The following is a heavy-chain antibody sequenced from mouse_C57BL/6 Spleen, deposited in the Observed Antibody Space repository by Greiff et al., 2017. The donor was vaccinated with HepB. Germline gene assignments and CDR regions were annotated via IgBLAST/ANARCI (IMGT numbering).Heavy chain of an antibody. J-gene: IGHJ3*01. CDR2: INPNNGGT. CDR1: GYTFTDYY. D-gene: IGHD2-3*01. CDR3: ARWGDGYSSWFAY. V-gene: IGHV1-26*01. Sequence: EVKLMESGPELVKPGASVKISCKASGYTFTDYYMNWVKQSHGKSLEWIGDINPNNGGTSYNQKFKGKATLTVDKSSSTAYMELRSLTSEDSAVYYCARWGDGYSSWFAYWGQGTLVTVSA.